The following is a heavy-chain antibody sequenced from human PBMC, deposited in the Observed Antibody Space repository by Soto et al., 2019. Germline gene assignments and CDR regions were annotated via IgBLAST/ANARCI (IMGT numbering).Heavy chain of an antibody. J-gene: IGHJ4*02. V-gene: IGHV3-30*18. Sequence: QVQLVESGGCVVQPGRSLILSCAASGFTFSSYGLHWVRQAPGKGLAWVAVISYDGSNKYYADSVKGRFTISRDNSKNTLSQQMTSRRAADTAVYYCAKDPIVSSASGLDYFDYWGQGTLVTGSS. CDR1: GFTFSSYG. CDR2: ISYDGSNK. D-gene: IGHD6-6*01. CDR3: AKDPIVSSASGLDYFDY.